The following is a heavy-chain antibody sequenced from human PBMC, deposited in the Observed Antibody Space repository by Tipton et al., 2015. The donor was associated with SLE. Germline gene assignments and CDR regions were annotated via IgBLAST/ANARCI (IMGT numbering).Heavy chain of an antibody. J-gene: IGHJ4*02. Sequence: TLSLTCIVSGGSISSSTYYWGWIRQPPGKGLEWIGNIYYSGSTYYNPSLKSRVTISVDTSKNQFSLKLSSVTAADTAVYYCARDGAGWSYWGQGTLVTVSS. CDR1: GGSISSSTYY. D-gene: IGHD4/OR15-4a*01. CDR3: ARDGAGWSY. CDR2: IYYSGST. V-gene: IGHV4-39*07.